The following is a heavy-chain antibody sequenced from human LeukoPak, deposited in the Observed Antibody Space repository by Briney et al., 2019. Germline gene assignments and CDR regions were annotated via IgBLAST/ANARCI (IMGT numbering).Heavy chain of an antibody. CDR2: IKEDGSDK. D-gene: IGHD2-15*01. J-gene: IGHJ4*02. V-gene: IGHV3-7*01. CDR3: VGCAGGSCYFDY. Sequence: SGGSLRLSCGASGFTFSSYWMSWVRQAPGKGLEWVANIKEDGSDKHYVDSVKGRFTISRDNAKNSLYLQMSSLRAEDTAVYYCVGCAGGSCYFDYWGQGTLATVSS. CDR1: GFTFSSYW.